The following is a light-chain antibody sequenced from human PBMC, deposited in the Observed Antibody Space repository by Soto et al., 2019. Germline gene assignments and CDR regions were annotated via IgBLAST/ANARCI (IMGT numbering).Light chain of an antibody. J-gene: IGKJ2*01. Sequence: EIVLTQSPGTLSLSPGERATLSCRASQSVSSSYLAWYQQKPGQAPRLLIYGASSRATGIPDRLSGSGSGTDFTLTISSLEPEDFAVYYCQQRSNWPPYTFGQGTKLEIK. CDR2: GAS. CDR3: QQRSNWPPYT. CDR1: QSVSSSY. V-gene: IGKV3D-20*02.